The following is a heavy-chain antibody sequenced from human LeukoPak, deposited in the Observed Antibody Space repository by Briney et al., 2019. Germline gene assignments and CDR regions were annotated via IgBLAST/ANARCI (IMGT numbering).Heavy chain of an antibody. CDR2: ISYDGSNK. V-gene: IGHV3-30-3*01. CDR3: ARGLMGAAGGYYFDY. J-gene: IGHJ4*02. Sequence: GGSLRLSCAASGFTFSSYAIHWVRQAPGKGLEWVAVISYDGSNKYYADSVKGRFTISRDNSKNTLYLQMNSLRAEDTAVYYCARGLMGAAGGYYFDYWGQGTLVTVSS. D-gene: IGHD2-8*01. CDR1: GFTFSSYA.